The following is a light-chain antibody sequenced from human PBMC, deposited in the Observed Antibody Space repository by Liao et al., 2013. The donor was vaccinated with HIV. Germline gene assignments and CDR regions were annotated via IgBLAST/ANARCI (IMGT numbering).Light chain of an antibody. J-gene: IGLJ2*01. CDR3: QAWDSSTYVV. CDR2: QDS. V-gene: IGLV3-1*01. Sequence: SYELTQPPSVSVSPGQTASITCSGDKLGDKYATWYQHKPGQSPVMVIYQDSKRPSGIPERFSGSNSGNTATLTISGTQAMDEADYYCQAWDSSTYVVFGGGTKLTVL. CDR1: KLGDKY.